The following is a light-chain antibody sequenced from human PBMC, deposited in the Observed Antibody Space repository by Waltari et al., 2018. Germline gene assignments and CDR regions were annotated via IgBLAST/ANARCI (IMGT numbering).Light chain of an antibody. CDR1: QSVLYSHNNKNY. CDR3: QQYFGGPT. J-gene: IGKJ1*01. Sequence: DIVMTQSPDSLAVSLGERATINCKSSQSVLYSHNNKNYLGWYQQKPGQPPKLIIYWASIRGSWVPDRVSGSGSGTDFTLTISSLQAEDVAVYYCQQYFGGPTFGQGTKVEIK. CDR2: WAS. V-gene: IGKV4-1*01.